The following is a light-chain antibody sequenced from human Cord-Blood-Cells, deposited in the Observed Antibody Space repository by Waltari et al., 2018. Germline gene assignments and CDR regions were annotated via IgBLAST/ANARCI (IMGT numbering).Light chain of an antibody. V-gene: IGKV1-5*03. Sequence: DIQMTQSPSTLSASVGDRVTITCRASQSISSWLAWYQQKPGKAPKLLSYKASSLESGVPSTFSGSRAGTESTLSISSLQPDDFATYDCQQYNSYSYSFGQGTKLEI. CDR2: KAS. CDR1: QSISSW. J-gene: IGKJ2*03. CDR3: QQYNSYSYS.